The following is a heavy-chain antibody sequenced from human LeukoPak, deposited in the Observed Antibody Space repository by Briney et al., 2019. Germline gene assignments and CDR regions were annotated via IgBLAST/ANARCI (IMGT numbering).Heavy chain of an antibody. CDR2: IYHSGST. Sequence: SETLSLTCTVSGGSISSGGYYWSWIRQPPGKGLEWIGYIYHSGSTYYNPSLKSRVTISVDRSKNQFSLKLSSVTAADTAVYYCARHHRNIAARSPFDYWGQGTLVTVSS. D-gene: IGHD6-6*01. J-gene: IGHJ4*02. V-gene: IGHV4-30-2*01. CDR1: GGSISSGGYY. CDR3: ARHHRNIAARSPFDY.